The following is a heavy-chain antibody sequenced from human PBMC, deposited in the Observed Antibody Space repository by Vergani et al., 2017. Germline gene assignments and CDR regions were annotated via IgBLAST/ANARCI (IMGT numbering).Heavy chain of an antibody. CDR3: ARDVAADLPEPKWFDP. V-gene: IGHV4-34*01. Sequence: QVQLQQWGAGLLKPSETLSLTCAVYGGSFSGYYWSWIRQPPGKGLEWIGEINHSGSTNYNPSLKSRVTISVDTSKNQFSLKLSSVTAADTAVYYCARDVAADLPEPKWFDPWGQGTLVTVSS. CDR2: INHSGST. D-gene: IGHD1-14*01. J-gene: IGHJ5*02. CDR1: GGSFSGYY.